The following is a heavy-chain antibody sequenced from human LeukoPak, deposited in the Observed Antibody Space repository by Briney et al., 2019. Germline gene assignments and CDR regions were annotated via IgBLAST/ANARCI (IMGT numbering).Heavy chain of an antibody. CDR2: INRSGST. V-gene: IGHV4-34*01. CDR1: GGSFSGYY. CDR3: ARSRGHHIDY. J-gene: IGHJ4*02. Sequence: SETLSLTCAVYGGSFSGYYWSWIRQPPGKGLEWIGEINRSGSTNYNPSLRSRATISVDTSKNQFSLKLSSVTAADTAVYYCARSRGHHIDYWGQGTLVTVSS. D-gene: IGHD3-10*01.